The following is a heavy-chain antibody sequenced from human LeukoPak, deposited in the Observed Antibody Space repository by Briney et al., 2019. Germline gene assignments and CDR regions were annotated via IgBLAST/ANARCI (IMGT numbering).Heavy chain of an antibody. CDR1: GYNFTDYY. CDR3: ARDFPARGYGMDV. Sequence: ASVKDSCKASGYNFTDYYMHWVRQAPGQGLEWMGWINPHSGGTNYAQKFQGRVTMTRDTSISTAYMELSRLRFDDTAIYYCARDFPARGYGMDVWGQGTTVTVPS. J-gene: IGHJ6*02. CDR2: INPHSGGT. V-gene: IGHV1-2*02.